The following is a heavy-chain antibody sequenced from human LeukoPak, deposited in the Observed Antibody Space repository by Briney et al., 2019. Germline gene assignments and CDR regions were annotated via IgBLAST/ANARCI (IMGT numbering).Heavy chain of an antibody. CDR2: ISSSGSYI. CDR3: ARDRSSGWFPY. D-gene: IGHD6-19*01. CDR1: GFTFSSYT. Sequence: GGSLRLSCSVSGFTFSSYTMNWVRQVPGKGLEWVSSISSSGSYIYYADSVKGRFTISRDNAKNSLYLQMNSLRAEDTAVYYCARDRSSGWFPYWGQGTLVTVSS. J-gene: IGHJ4*02. V-gene: IGHV3-21*01.